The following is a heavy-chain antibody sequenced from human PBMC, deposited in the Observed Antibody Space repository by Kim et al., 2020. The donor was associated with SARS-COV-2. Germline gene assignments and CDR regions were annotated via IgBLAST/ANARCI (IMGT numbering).Heavy chain of an antibody. J-gene: IGHJ3*02. CDR3: ARGPYDFWSGYPPHPDAFDI. Sequence: RVTLSVDTSKNQFSLKLSSVTAADTAVYYCARGPYDFWSGYPPHPDAFDIWGQGTMVTVSS. V-gene: IGHV4-34*01. D-gene: IGHD3-3*01.